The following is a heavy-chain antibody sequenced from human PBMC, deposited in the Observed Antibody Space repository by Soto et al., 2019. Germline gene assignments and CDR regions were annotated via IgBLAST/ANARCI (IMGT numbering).Heavy chain of an antibody. Sequence: QVQLVQSGAEVKKPGSSVKVSCKASGGTFSSYAISWVRQAPGQVLEWMGGIIPIFGTANYAQKIQGSVTITADESTSTAYMELSSLRSEDTAVYYCARVLKGYYDSSGYAFDIWGQGTMVTGSS. CDR1: GGTFSSYA. CDR3: ARVLKGYYDSSGYAFDI. D-gene: IGHD3-22*01. J-gene: IGHJ3*02. CDR2: IIPIFGTA. V-gene: IGHV1-69*01.